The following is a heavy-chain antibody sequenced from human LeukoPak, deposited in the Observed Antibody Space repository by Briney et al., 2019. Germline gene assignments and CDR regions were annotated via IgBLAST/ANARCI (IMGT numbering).Heavy chain of an antibody. D-gene: IGHD1-1*01. CDR1: GGSFSGYY. J-gene: IGHJ5*02. Sequence: SETLSLTCAVYGGSFSGYYWSWIRQPPGKGLEWIGEINHSGSTNYNPSLKSRVTISVDTSKNQFSLKLSSVTAADTAVYYCARGQLEGWFEPWGQGTLVTVSS. CDR2: INHSGST. V-gene: IGHV4-34*01. CDR3: ARGQLEGWFEP.